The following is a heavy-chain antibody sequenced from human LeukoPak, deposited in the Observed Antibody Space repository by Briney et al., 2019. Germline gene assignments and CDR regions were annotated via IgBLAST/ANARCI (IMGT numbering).Heavy chain of an antibody. CDR1: GFTFSNYE. CDR3: ASSFPGIAVAGTSFFDY. CDR2: ISSSGSTI. V-gene: IGHV3-48*03. D-gene: IGHD6-19*01. J-gene: IGHJ4*02. Sequence: GGSLRLSCAASGFTFSNYEMNWVRQAPGKGLEWVSYISSSGSTIYYADSVKGRFTISRDNAKNSLCLQMNSLRAEDTAVYYCASSFPGIAVAGTSFFDYWGQGTLVTVSS.